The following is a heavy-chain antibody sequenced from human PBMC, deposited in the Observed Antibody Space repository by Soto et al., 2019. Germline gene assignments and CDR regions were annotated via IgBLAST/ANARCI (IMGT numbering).Heavy chain of an antibody. CDR1: GGTFSSYA. D-gene: IGHD6-6*01. Sequence: QVQLVQSGAEVKKPGSSVKVSCKASGGTFSSYAISWVRQAPGQGLEWMGGIIPIFGTANYAQKFQGRVTITADEATSTAYRELSSLRSEDTAVYYCAREGEEQLALGGVNWFDPWGQGTLVTVSS. J-gene: IGHJ5*02. CDR3: AREGEEQLALGGVNWFDP. V-gene: IGHV1-69*01. CDR2: IIPIFGTA.